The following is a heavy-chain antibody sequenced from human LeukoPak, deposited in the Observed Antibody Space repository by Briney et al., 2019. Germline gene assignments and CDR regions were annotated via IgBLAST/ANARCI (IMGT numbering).Heavy chain of an antibody. J-gene: IGHJ4*02. CDR1: AFTVTSRY. D-gene: IGHD5-18*01. V-gene: IGHV3-53*01. CDR3: ARGYIYGAFDY. CDR2: IYTGGST. Sequence: PGGSLRLSCAASAFTVTSRYITWVRQAPGKGLEWVSVIYTGGSTYYADFVKGRFTISRDNSKNTLYLQMNSLRAEDTAVYYCARGYIYGAFDYWGQGTLVTVSS.